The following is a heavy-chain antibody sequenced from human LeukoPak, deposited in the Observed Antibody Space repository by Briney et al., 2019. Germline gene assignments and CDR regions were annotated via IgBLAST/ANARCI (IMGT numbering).Heavy chain of an antibody. D-gene: IGHD2-2*01. Sequence: PGGSLRLSCAASGFTFSSYAMSWVRQAPGKGLEWVSAISGSGGSTYYADSVKGRFTISRDNSKNTLYLQMYSLRAEDTAVYYCAKDLVGGCSSTSCSIDAFDIWGQGTMVTVSS. CDR3: AKDLVGGCSSTSCSIDAFDI. J-gene: IGHJ3*02. CDR2: ISGSGGST. CDR1: GFTFSSYA. V-gene: IGHV3-23*01.